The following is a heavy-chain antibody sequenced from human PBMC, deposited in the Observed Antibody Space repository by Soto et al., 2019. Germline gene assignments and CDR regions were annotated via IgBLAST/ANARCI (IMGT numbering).Heavy chain of an antibody. D-gene: IGHD2-21*01. CDR2: IYPGDSDT. CDR3: ARLVNIFDFDY. Sequence: GESLKISCKGSGYSFTNYWIGCVRQMPGKGLEWMVIIYPGDSDTRYSPSFQGQVTISADKSISTAYLQWTSLKASDTAMYYCARLVNIFDFDYWGQGTLVTVSS. CDR1: GYSFTNYW. V-gene: IGHV5-51*01. J-gene: IGHJ4*02.